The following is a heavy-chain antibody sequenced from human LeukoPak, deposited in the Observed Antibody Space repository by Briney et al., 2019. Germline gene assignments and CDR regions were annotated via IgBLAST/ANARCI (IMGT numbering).Heavy chain of an antibody. CDR3: ARGYYYGSGGRFDP. CDR1: GYSISSGYY. Sequence: ASETLSLTCAVSGYSISSGYYWGWIRQPPGKGLEWIGSIYHSGSTYYNPSLKNRVTISVDTSKNQFSLKLSSVTAADTAVYYCARGYYYGSGGRFDPWGQGTLVTVSS. V-gene: IGHV4-38-2*01. J-gene: IGHJ5*02. CDR2: IYHSGST. D-gene: IGHD3-10*01.